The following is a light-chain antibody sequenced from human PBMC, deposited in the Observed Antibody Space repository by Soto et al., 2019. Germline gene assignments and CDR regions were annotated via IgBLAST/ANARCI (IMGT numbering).Light chain of an antibody. J-gene: IGLJ1*01. V-gene: IGLV2-14*03. CDR1: SSDVGGYNY. CDR3: SSYTTTSTYV. Sequence: QSARTQPASVSGSPGQSITISCNGTSSDVGGYNYVSWFQQHPGKAPKLIIYDVSNRASGVSNRFSGSKSGYTASLTISGLQVEDEADYYCSSYTTTSTYVFGTGTKLTVL. CDR2: DVS.